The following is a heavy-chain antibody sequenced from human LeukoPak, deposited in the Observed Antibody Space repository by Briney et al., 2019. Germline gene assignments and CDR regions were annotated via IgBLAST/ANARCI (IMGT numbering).Heavy chain of an antibody. CDR2: INTNTGNP. CDR3: ARGTGYSSSGPPH. Sequence: GASVKVSCKASVYTFTTYAMNWVRQTPGQRLEWMGWINTNTGNPTYAQGFTGRFVFSLDTSISTAYLQISRLKAEDTAVYYCARGTGYSSSGPPHWGQGTLVTVAS. CDR1: VYTFTTYA. V-gene: IGHV7-4-1*02. D-gene: IGHD6-13*01. J-gene: IGHJ4*02.